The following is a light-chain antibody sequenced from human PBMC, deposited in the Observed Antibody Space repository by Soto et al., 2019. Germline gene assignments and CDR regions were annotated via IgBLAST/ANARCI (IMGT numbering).Light chain of an antibody. CDR1: QSISTY. Sequence: DIQMTQSPSSPSASVGDRITITCRASQSISTYVNWYQQKPGKAPNLLIYSASSLESGVPSRFSGSGSGTDFTLTIRSLQPEDFATYFCQQSYSRPRAFGQGTKVDI. J-gene: IGKJ1*01. V-gene: IGKV1-39*01. CDR2: SAS. CDR3: QQSYSRPRA.